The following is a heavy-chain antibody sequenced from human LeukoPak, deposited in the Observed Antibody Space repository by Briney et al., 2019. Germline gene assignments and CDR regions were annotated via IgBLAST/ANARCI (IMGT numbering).Heavy chain of an antibody. Sequence: GASVKVSCKASGYTFTSYDINWVRQATGQGLEWMGWMNPNSGNTDYAQKFQGRVTMTRNTSISTAYMELSSLRSEDTAVYYCARDPQSKYYDFWSGYYSWGQGTLVTVSS. D-gene: IGHD3-3*01. V-gene: IGHV1-8*01. J-gene: IGHJ4*02. CDR2: MNPNSGNT. CDR1: GYTFTSYD. CDR3: ARDPQSKYYDFWSGYYS.